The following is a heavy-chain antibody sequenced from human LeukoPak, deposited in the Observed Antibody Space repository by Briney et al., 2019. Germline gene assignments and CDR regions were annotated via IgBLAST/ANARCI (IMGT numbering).Heavy chain of an antibody. CDR2: ISGSGGST. V-gene: IGHV3-23*01. J-gene: IGHJ6*02. CDR1: GFRFSSYA. D-gene: IGHD6-19*01. CDR3: AKGARSGPYDYYAMDV. Sequence: GGSLRLSCAASGFRFSSYAMSWVRQAPGKGLEWVSAISGSGGSTYYADSVKGRFTISRGNSKNTLYLQMNSLRAEDTAVYYCAKGARSGPYDYYAMDVWGQGTTVTVSS.